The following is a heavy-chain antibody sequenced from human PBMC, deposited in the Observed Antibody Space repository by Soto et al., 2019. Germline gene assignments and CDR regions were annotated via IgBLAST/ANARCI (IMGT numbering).Heavy chain of an antibody. Sequence: ASVKVSCKTSGYTFATYAMHWVRQAPGQSLEWMGWINSGNGDTKYSQNFQGRLTLTRDISASAAYMELSSLRSEDTAVYYCAKGSTAKWPLDFWGQGTLVTVSS. CDR1: GYTFATYA. J-gene: IGHJ4*02. CDR3: AKGSTAKWPLDF. CDR2: INSGNGDT. V-gene: IGHV1-3*01. D-gene: IGHD2-2*01.